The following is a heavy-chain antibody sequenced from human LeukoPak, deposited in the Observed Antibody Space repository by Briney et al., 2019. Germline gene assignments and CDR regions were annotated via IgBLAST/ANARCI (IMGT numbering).Heavy chain of an antibody. J-gene: IGHJ4*02. Sequence: GGSLRLSCAASGFTFSSYWMSWVRQAPGKGLEWVAKIKQDGSEKYYVDSVKGRFTITRDNAKNSLYLQMNSLRAEDTAVYHCARVPVGGYSYGYFFDYWGQGILVTVSS. D-gene: IGHD5-18*01. V-gene: IGHV3-7*01. CDR1: GFTFSSYW. CDR3: ARVPVGGYSYGYFFDY. CDR2: IKQDGSEK.